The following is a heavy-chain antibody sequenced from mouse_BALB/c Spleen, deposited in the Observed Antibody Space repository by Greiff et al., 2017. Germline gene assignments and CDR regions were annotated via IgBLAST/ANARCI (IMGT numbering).Heavy chain of an antibody. J-gene: IGHJ2*01. Sequence: VKLMESGAELVRPGTSVKVSCKASGYAFTNYLIEWVKQRPGQGLEWIGVINPGSGGTNYNEKFKGKATLTADKSSSTAYMQLSSLTSDDTAVYFCARGEGRGDYWGQGTTLTVSS. D-gene: IGHD3-3*01. CDR3: ARGEGRGDY. CDR2: INPGSGGT. V-gene: IGHV1-54*01. CDR1: GYAFTNYL.